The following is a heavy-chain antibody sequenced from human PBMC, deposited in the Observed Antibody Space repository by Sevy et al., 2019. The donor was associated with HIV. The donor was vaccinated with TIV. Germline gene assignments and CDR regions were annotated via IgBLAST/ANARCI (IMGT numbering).Heavy chain of an antibody. D-gene: IGHD1-26*01. Sequence: GGSLRLSCVASGFTFDSYWMHWVRQAPGKGLVWVSRINSDGSSTPYADSVKGRFTISRDNAKNTLYLQLNRLGAEDTAMYYCTRGDPIVPPAGYYYHMDVWGKGTTVTVSS. J-gene: IGHJ6*03. CDR2: INSDGSST. V-gene: IGHV3-74*01. CDR1: GFTFDSYW. CDR3: TRGDPIVPPAGYYYHMDV.